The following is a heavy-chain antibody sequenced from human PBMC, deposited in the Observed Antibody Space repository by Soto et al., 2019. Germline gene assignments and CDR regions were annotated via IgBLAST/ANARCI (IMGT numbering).Heavy chain of an antibody. D-gene: IGHD3-10*01. V-gene: IGHV1-24*01. J-gene: IGHJ5*02. Sequence: GASVKVSCKVSGYTLTELSMHWVRQAPGKGLEWMGGFDPEDGETIYAQKFQGRVTMTEDTSTDTAYMELSSLRSEDTAVYYCATSKLLWVLRKNLRFYNWFYPWGQGTLVPVSS. CDR1: GYTLTELS. CDR2: FDPEDGET. CDR3: ATSKLLWVLRKNLRFYNWFYP.